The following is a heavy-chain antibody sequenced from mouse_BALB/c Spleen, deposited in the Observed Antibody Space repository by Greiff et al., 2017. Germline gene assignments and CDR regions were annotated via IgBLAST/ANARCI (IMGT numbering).Heavy chain of an antibody. CDR3: ARDRGYYGSSYGYFDV. CDR1: GFTFSDYY. J-gene: IGHJ1*01. D-gene: IGHD1-1*01. V-gene: IGHV5-4*02. CDR2: ISDGGSYT. Sequence: DVKLVESGGGLVKPGGSLKLSCAASGFTFSDYYMYWVRQTPEKRLEWVATISDGGSYTYYPDSVKGRFTISRDNAKNNLYLQMSSLKSVDTAMYYCARDRGYYGSSYGYFDVWGAGTTVTVSS.